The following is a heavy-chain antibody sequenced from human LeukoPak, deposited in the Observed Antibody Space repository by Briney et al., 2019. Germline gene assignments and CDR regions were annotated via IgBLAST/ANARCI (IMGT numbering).Heavy chain of an antibody. D-gene: IGHD5-24*01. Sequence: ASVKVSCKASGYTFTGYYMHWVRQAPGQGLEWMGWINPNSGGTNYAQKLQGRVTMTTDTSTSTAYMELRSLRSDDTAVYYCARSIGRADAFDIWGQGTMVTVSS. J-gene: IGHJ3*02. V-gene: IGHV1-2*02. CDR1: GYTFTGYY. CDR2: INPNSGGT. CDR3: ARSIGRADAFDI.